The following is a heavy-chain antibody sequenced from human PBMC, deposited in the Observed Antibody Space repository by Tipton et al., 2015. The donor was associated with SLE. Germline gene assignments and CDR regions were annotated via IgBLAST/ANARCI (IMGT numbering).Heavy chain of an antibody. V-gene: IGHV4-39*07. D-gene: IGHD6-19*01. Sequence: TLSLTCTVSGGSISSSSYYWGLIRQPPGKGLEWIGSIYHSGSTYYNPSLKSRVTISVDTSKNQFSLKLSSVTAADTAVYYCAREAYSSGPWDFDYWGQGTLVTVSS. CDR2: IYHSGST. CDR1: GGSISSSSYY. CDR3: AREAYSSGPWDFDY. J-gene: IGHJ4*02.